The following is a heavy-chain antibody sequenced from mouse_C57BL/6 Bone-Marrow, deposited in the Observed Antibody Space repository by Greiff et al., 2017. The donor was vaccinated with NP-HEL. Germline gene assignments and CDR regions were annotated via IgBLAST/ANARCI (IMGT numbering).Heavy chain of an antibody. Sequence: VQLQQSGPELVKPGASVKISCKASGYTFTDYYMNWVKQSHGKSLEWIGDINPNNGGTSYNQKFKGKATLTVDKSSSTAYMELRSLTSEDSAVYYCAKVDSSGYWGQGTLVTVSA. J-gene: IGHJ3*01. D-gene: IGHD3-2*02. CDR3: AKVDSSGY. CDR2: INPNNGGT. V-gene: IGHV1-26*01. CDR1: GYTFTDYY.